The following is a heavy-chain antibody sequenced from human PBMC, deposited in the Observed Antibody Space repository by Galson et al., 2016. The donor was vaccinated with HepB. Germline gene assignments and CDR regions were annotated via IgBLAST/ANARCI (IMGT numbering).Heavy chain of an antibody. D-gene: IGHD6-19*01. V-gene: IGHV2-5*02. CDR3: AHTLRSATFDF. Sequence: PALVKPTQTLTLTCTFSGFSLTTGVVGVGWLRQPPGKALEWLAHIYGDGDKRFTPSLKARLTLATDTSKNQVVLTLTNMDPADTATYFCAHTLRSATFDFWGQGTLVTVSS. CDR2: IYGDGDK. J-gene: IGHJ4*02. CDR1: GFSLTTGVVG.